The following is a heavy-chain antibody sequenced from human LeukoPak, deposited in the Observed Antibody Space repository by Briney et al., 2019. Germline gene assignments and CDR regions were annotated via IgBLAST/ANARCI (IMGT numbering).Heavy chain of an antibody. V-gene: IGHV3-64*01. D-gene: IGHD4/OR15-4a*01. Sequence: GGSLRLSGAVSGITFSNYATHWVRQAPGKGRQHVSAISSNGGSTYYANSVKGRFTISRDSSKNTLYLQMGSLRAEDMAVYYCARVGASLPDAFDVWGQGTMVTVSS. CDR3: ARVGASLPDAFDV. J-gene: IGHJ3*01. CDR2: ISSNGGST. CDR1: GITFSNYA.